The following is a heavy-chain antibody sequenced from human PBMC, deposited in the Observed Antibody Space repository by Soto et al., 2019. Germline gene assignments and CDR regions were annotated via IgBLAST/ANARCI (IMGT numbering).Heavy chain of an antibody. V-gene: IGHV3-53*04. CDR1: GFTVSSNY. CDR2: IYSGGST. J-gene: IGHJ2*01. CDR3: ATIYCSGGSCYNYWYFEL. D-gene: IGHD2-15*01. Sequence: EVQLVESGGGLVQPGGSLRLSCAASGFTVSSNYMSWVRQAPGKGLEWVSVIYSGGSTYYADSVKGRFTTSRHNSKNTLDLQMNSLRVEDTAVYYCATIYCSGGSCYNYWYFELWGRGTLVTVSS.